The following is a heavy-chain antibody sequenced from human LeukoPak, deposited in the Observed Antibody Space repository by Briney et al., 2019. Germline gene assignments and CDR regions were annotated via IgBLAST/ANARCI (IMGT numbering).Heavy chain of an antibody. CDR3: AHTTVTTAYPDY. Sequence: SGPTLVKPTQTLTLTCTFSGFSLSTNGVGVGWSRQPPGKALEWLALIYWNDDKRYSPSPKSRLTITKDTSKNQVVLTMTNMDPVDTATYYCAHTTVTTAYPDYWGQGTLVTVSS. J-gene: IGHJ4*02. CDR1: GFSLSTNGVG. V-gene: IGHV2-5*01. CDR2: IYWNDDK. D-gene: IGHD4-17*01.